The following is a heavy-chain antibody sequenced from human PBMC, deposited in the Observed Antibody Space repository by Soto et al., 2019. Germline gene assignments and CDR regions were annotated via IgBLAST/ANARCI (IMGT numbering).Heavy chain of an antibody. CDR1: GGSISTGGYY. Sequence: SETLSLTCTVSGGSISTGGYYWNWIRQHPGKGLEWIGYFYYSGSTYYNPSLNSRVTISVNTSKNQFSLKLSSVPAADTAVYYCARSVFPWGQATLVTVSS. V-gene: IGHV4-31*03. CDR2: FYYSGST. CDR3: ARSVFP. J-gene: IGHJ5*02.